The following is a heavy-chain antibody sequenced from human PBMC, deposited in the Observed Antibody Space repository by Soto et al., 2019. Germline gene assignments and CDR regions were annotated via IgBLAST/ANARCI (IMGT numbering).Heavy chain of an antibody. CDR1: GGSISSGDYC. CDR3: AREGGSYDASGYLIRGASDI. V-gene: IGHV4-31*11. CDR2: IHGRGAT. Sequence: QVQLQESGPGLVKPSQTLSLTCAVSGGSISSGDYCWDWIRQHPEKGLEWIGSIHGRGATSYNPSLQRRLSVAIDTSKSPFSLKLTSVTAADTALYYCAREGGSYDASGYLIRGASDICGQGTMVTISS. J-gene: IGHJ3*02. D-gene: IGHD3-22*01.